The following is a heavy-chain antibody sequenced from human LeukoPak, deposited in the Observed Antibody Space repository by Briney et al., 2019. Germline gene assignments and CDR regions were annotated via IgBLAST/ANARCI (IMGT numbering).Heavy chain of an antibody. CDR3: ARESRGIAGFDP. Sequence: ASVKVSCKASGYTFTSYAMNWVRQAPGQGLEWMGWINPNSGGTNYAQKFQGRVTMTRDTSISTAYMELSRLRSDDTAVYYCARESRGIAGFDPWGQGTLVTVSS. D-gene: IGHD6-13*01. V-gene: IGHV1-2*02. J-gene: IGHJ5*02. CDR2: INPNSGGT. CDR1: GYTFTSYA.